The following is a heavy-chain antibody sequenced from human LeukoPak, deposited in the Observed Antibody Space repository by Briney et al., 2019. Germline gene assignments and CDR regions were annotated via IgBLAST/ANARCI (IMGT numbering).Heavy chain of an antibody. CDR2: IKRDGSKQ. V-gene: IGHV3-7*01. CDR3: ARDPYDDGRSYGAFDI. CDR1: GFTFSDYY. Sequence: GGSLRLSCVASGFTFSDYYMSWIRPAPGKGLEWVANIKRDGSKQYYVDSLKGRFTISRDNAENSLYLQMNSLRVEDTAVYYCARDPYDDGRSYGAFDIWGQGTIVAVSS. D-gene: IGHD4-17*01. J-gene: IGHJ3*02.